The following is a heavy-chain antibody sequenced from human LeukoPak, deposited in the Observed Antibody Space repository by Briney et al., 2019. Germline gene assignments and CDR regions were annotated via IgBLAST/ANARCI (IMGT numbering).Heavy chain of an antibody. J-gene: IGHJ3*02. Sequence: SVKVSCKASGGTFSSYAISWVRQAPGQGLEWMGGIILIFGTANYAQKFQGRVTITADKSTSTAYMELSSLRSEDTAVYYCARDWFFGDSSGYYPFDIWGQGTMVTVSS. CDR3: ARDWFFGDSSGYYPFDI. V-gene: IGHV1-69*06. CDR1: GGTFSSYA. CDR2: IILIFGTA. D-gene: IGHD3-22*01.